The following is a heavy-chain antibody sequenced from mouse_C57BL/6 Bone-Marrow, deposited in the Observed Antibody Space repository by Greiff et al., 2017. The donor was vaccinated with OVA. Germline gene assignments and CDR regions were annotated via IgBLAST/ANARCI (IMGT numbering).Heavy chain of an antibody. CDR2: ISSGGDYI. Sequence: EVKLVESGEGLVKPGGSLKLSCAASGFTFSSYAMSWVRQTPETRLEWVAYISSGGDYIYYADTVTGRFTISRDNARNTLYLQMSSLKSEDTAMYYCTRDGYYAMDYWGQGTSVTVSS. J-gene: IGHJ4*01. CDR1: GFTFSSYA. V-gene: IGHV5-9-1*02. CDR3: TRDGYYAMDY. D-gene: IGHD2-3*01.